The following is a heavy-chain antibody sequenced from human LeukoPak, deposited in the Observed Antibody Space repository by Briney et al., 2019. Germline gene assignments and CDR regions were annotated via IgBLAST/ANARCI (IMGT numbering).Heavy chain of an antibody. J-gene: IGHJ3*02. CDR3: ARGRSITLLRGVAMSDGFGI. CDR2: TDTSGRYV. V-gene: IGHV3-21*06. D-gene: IGHD3-10*01. CDR1: GFTFSNYG. Sequence: GGSLRLSCAASGFTFSNYGMNWVRQAPGKGLEWVSFTDTSGRYVYYGDSVKGRFTISRDNAKNLLFLQMNGLRAEDTALYYCARGRSITLLRGVAMSDGFGIWGQGAMVAVSS.